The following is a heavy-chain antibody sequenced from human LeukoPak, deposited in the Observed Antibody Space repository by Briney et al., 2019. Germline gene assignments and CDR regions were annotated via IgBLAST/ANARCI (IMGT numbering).Heavy chain of an antibody. CDR1: GYSISSAYY. Sequence: SETLSLTCTVSGYSISSAYYWGWIRQSPGKGLEWIGSIYHSGSTYYNPSLKSRVTISVDTSKNQFSLKLSSVTAADTAVYYCARGITIFGVVIIYFDYWGQGTLVTVSS. D-gene: IGHD3-3*01. J-gene: IGHJ4*02. CDR3: ARGITIFGVVIIYFDY. CDR2: IYHSGST. V-gene: IGHV4-38-2*02.